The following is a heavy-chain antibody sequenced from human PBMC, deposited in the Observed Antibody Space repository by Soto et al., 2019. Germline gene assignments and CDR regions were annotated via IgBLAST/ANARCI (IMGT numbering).Heavy chain of an antibody. D-gene: IGHD3-10*01. CDR2: ISGSGGST. V-gene: IGHV3-23*01. Sequence: GGPMRVCCAASGFTCRSYAMSWVSKTQGKGLEWVSAISGSGGSTYYADSVKGRFTISRDNSKNTLYLQMNSLRAEDTAVYYCAKPKLLWFGELNYFDYWGQGTLVTVSS. CDR1: GFTCRSYA. CDR3: AKPKLLWFGELNYFDY. J-gene: IGHJ4*02.